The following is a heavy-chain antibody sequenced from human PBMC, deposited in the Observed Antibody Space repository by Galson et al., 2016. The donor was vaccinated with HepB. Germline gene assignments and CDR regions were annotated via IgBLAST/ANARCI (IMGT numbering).Heavy chain of an antibody. CDR1: GFTFSSYA. D-gene: IGHD2-2*01. CDR2: ISVNGGST. CDR3: ERERYCSSSTCYVGVAFDI. J-gene: IGHJ3*02. V-gene: IGHV3-23*01. Sequence: SLRLSCAASGFTFSSYAMSWVRQAPGKGLEWVSVISVNGGSTYYADSVKGRFTISRDNAKNTLYLQINSQRAEDTAVYYCERERYCSSSTCYVGVAFDIGGQGTMVTVS.